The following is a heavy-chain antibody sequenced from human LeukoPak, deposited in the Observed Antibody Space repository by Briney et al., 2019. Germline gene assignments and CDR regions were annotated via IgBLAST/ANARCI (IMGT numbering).Heavy chain of an antibody. CDR2: MSPNSGNT. J-gene: IGHJ4*02. D-gene: IGHD6-13*01. V-gene: IGHV1-8*01. CDR1: GYTFTSYD. Sequence: GASVKVSCKASGYTFTSYDINWVRQATGQGLEWMGWMSPNSGNTGYAQKFRGRVTMTRNTSISTAYMELSSLRSEDTAVYYCARVTRGSSSWYGYYFDYWGQGTLVTVSS. CDR3: ARVTRGSSSWYGYYFDY.